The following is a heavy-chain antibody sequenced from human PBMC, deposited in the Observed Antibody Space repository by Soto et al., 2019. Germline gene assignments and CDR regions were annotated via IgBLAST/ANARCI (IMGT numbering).Heavy chain of an antibody. CDR2: IYHSGST. J-gene: IGHJ4*02. CDR3: ARGRSGYSSYHFDY. CDR1: GGSISSGGYS. V-gene: IGHV4-30-2*01. Sequence: PSETLSLTCAVSGGSISSGGYSWSWIRQPPGKGLEWIGYIYHSGSTYYNPSLKSRVTISVDRSKNQFSLKLSSVTAADTAVYYCARGRSGYSSYHFDYWGQGTLVTVSS. D-gene: IGHD6-13*01.